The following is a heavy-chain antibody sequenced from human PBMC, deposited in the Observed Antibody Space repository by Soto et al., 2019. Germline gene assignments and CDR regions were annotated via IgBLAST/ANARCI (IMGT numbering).Heavy chain of an antibody. CDR1: GGSISRVNW. J-gene: IGHJ4*02. CDR2: IYHSGST. Sequence: SGTMYLTCAVSGGSISRVNWWGWVRQPPGKGLEWIGEIYHSGSTNYNPSLKSRVTISVDKSKNQFSLKLSSVTAADTAVYYCARDLSYSSGHWGQGTLVTVSS. D-gene: IGHD3-10*01. CDR3: ARDLSYSSGH. V-gene: IGHV4-4*02.